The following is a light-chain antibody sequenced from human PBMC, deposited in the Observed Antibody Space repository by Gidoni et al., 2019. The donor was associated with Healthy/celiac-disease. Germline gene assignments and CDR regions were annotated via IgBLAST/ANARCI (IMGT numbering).Light chain of an antibody. CDR3: QQSYSTPPA. J-gene: IGKJ4*01. CDR1: QSISSY. Sequence: DIPMTQSPSSLSASVGDRVTITCRASQSISSYVNWYQQKPGKAPKLLIYAASSLQSGVPSRFSGSGSGTDFTLTISSLQPEDFATYYCQQSYSTPPAFGGGTKVEIK. V-gene: IGKV1-39*01. CDR2: AAS.